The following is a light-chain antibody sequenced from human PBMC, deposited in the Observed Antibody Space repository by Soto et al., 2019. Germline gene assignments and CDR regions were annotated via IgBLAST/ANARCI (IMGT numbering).Light chain of an antibody. V-gene: IGLV2-11*01. CDR1: SSDVGGYNY. CDR2: DVS. J-gene: IGLJ2*01. CDR3: CSYAGTYAV. Sequence: QSVLTQPRSVSESPGQSVAISCTGTSSDVGGYNYVSWYQQHPGKAPKLMIYDVSGRPSGVPDRFSGSKSGNTASLTISGLQAEDEADYYCCSYAGTYAVFGGGTKLTVL.